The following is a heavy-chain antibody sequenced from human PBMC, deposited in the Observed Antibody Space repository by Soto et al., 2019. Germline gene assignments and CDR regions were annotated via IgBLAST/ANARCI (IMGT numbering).Heavy chain of an antibody. CDR3: TTEMVTGTLWYYYYGMDV. CDR2: IKSKTDGGTT. V-gene: IGHV3-15*01. CDR1: GFTFSNAW. Sequence: EVQLVESGGGLVKPGGSLRLSCAASGFTFSNAWMSWVRQAPGKGLEWVGGIKSKTDGGTTDYAAPVKGRFTISRDDSKNTLYLQMNSLKTEDTAVYYCTTEMVTGTLWYYYYGMDVWGQGTTVTVSS. J-gene: IGHJ6*02. D-gene: IGHD1-20*01.